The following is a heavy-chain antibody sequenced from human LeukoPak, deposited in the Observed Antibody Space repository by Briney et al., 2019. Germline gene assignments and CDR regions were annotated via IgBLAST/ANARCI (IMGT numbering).Heavy chain of an antibody. CDR2: INHSGST. J-gene: IGHJ5*02. D-gene: IGHD3-10*01. Sequence: TSETLSLTCAVYGGSFSGYYWSWIRQPPGKGLEWIGEINHSGSTDYNPSLKSRVTISVDTSKNQFSLKLSSVTAADTAVHYCAGGSGSPGWFDPWGQGTLVTVSS. V-gene: IGHV4-34*01. CDR1: GGSFSGYY. CDR3: AGGSGSPGWFDP.